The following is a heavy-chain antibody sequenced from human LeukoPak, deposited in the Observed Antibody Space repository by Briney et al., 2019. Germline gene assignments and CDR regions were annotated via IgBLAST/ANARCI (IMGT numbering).Heavy chain of an antibody. Sequence: GASVKVSCKASGYTFTGDYMHWVRQAPGHGLEWMGWINPNNGDTNYAQKFQGRVTMTRDTSINTAYMELSRLTSDDTAMYYCARDRSRSPPDYWGQGTLVTVSS. J-gene: IGHJ4*02. CDR3: ARDRSRSPPDY. CDR2: INPNNGDT. V-gene: IGHV1-2*02. CDR1: GYTFTGDY. D-gene: IGHD1-26*01.